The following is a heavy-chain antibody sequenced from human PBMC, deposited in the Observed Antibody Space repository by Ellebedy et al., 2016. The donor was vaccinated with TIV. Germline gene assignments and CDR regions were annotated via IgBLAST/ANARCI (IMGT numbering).Heavy chain of an antibody. CDR2: INYSGST. V-gene: IGHV4-30-4*08. CDR1: GGSFSDYY. Sequence: MPSETLSLTCAVSGGSFSDYYWSWIRQPPGKGLEWIGYINYSGSTNNNPSLRSRVIISVDTSKNQFSLKLTSVTAADTAVYYCARGKVLFDYWGQGTLVIVSS. CDR3: ARGKVLFDY. J-gene: IGHJ4*02.